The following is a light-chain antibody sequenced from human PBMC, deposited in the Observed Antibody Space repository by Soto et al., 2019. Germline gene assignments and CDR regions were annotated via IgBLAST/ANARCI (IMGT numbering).Light chain of an antibody. V-gene: IGKV3-11*01. Sequence: EIVLTQSPATLSLSPGERATLSCRASQSVSSYLAWYQQKPGQAPRLLIYDASNRATGSPARFSASGSGTDFTLTISSLEPEDFAVYYCQQRSNWPRALTFGGGTKVEIK. CDR1: QSVSSY. CDR3: QQRSNWPRALT. CDR2: DAS. J-gene: IGKJ4*01.